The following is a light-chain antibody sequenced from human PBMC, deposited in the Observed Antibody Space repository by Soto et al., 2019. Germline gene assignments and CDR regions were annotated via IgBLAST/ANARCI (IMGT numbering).Light chain of an antibody. CDR1: QSIGSY. J-gene: IGKJ1*01. V-gene: IGKV1-39*01. CDR3: QQSYIIPRA. CDR2: AAS. Sequence: DIQMTQSPSSLSASVGDRVTITCRASQSIGSYVNWYQQKPGKARQLLIFAASSLQSGVPSRFTGSGYGTDFTLTISSLQPEDFATYYCQQSYIIPRAFGQGTTVEIK.